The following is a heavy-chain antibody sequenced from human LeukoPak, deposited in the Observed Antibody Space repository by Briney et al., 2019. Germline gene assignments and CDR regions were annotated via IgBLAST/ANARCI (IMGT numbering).Heavy chain of an antibody. CDR1: GGSISSYY. CDR3: ASLQYDFWSGYPTLFDY. V-gene: IGHV4-59*05. J-gene: IGHJ4*02. CDR2: IYYSGST. Sequence: SETLSLTCTVSGGSISSYYWSWIRQPPGKGLEWIGSIYYSGSTYYDPSLKSRVTISVDTSKNQFSLKLSSVTAADTAVYYCASLQYDFWSGYPTLFDYWGQGTLVTVSS. D-gene: IGHD3-3*01.